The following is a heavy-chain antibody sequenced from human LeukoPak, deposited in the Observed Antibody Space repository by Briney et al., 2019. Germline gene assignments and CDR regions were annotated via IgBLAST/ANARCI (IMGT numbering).Heavy chain of an antibody. CDR3: ARGRIQLWTS. D-gene: IGHD5-18*01. J-gene: IGHJ4*02. CDR1: GGSFSGYY. CDR2: INHSGST. Sequence: PSETLSLTCAVYGGSFSGYYWSWIRQPPGKGLEWIGEINHSGSTNYNPSLKSRVTISVDTSKNQFSLKLSSVTAADTAVYYCARGRIQLWTSWGQGTLVTVSS. V-gene: IGHV4-34*01.